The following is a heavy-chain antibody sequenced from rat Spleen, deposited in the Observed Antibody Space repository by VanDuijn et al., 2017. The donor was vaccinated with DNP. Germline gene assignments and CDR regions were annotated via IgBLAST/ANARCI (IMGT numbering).Heavy chain of an antibody. J-gene: IGHJ2*01. Sequence: EIQLQESGPGLVKPSQSLSLTCSVTGYTITSGYDWSWIRKFPGNKMEWMGYISYSGSTNDNPSLKSRISITRDTSKNQFFLQLNSVTTEDTATYYCAGQLGGYYFDYWGQGVMVTVSS. V-gene: IGHV3-4*01. CDR2: ISYSGST. CDR3: AGQLGGYYFDY. D-gene: IGHD1-10*01. CDR1: GYTITSGY.